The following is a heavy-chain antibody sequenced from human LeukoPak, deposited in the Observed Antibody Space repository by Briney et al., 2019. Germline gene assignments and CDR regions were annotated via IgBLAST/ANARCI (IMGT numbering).Heavy chain of an antibody. Sequence: GASVKVSCKASGYTFTSYGISWVRQAPGQGLKWMGWISAYNGNTHYAQKLQGRVTMTTDTSTSTVYMELRSLRSDDTAVYYCARGSPPRRNYDSRGYYSYYFDYWGQGTLVTVSS. V-gene: IGHV1-18*01. CDR1: GYTFTSYG. D-gene: IGHD3-22*01. CDR3: ARGSPPRRNYDSRGYYSYYFDY. J-gene: IGHJ4*02. CDR2: ISAYNGNT.